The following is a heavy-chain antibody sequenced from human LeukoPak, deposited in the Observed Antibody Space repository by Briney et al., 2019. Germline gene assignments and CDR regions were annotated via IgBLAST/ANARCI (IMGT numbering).Heavy chain of an antibody. J-gene: IGHJ4*02. CDR2: IYYSGST. D-gene: IGHD3-10*01. V-gene: IGHV4-59*01. Sequence: SETLSLTCTVSGGSISSCYWSWIRQPPGKGLEWIGYIYYSGSTNYNPSLKSRVTISVDASKNQFSLKVRSVTAADTAVYYCATVGGRGPDYWGQGTLVTVSS. CDR3: ATVGGRGPDY. CDR1: GGSISSCY.